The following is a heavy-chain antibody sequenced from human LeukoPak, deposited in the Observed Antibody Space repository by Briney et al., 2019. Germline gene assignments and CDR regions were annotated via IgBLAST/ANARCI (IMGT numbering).Heavy chain of an antibody. J-gene: IGHJ4*02. D-gene: IGHD6-13*01. CDR1: GYTFTSYA. V-gene: IGHV1-3*01. CDR2: INAGNGNT. CDR3: ARGRDGSSWYDYFDY. Sequence: ASVKVSCKASGYTFTSYAMHWVRQAPGQRLGWMGWINAGNGNTKYSQKFQGRVTITRDTSASTAYMELSSLRSEDTAVYYCARGRDGSSWYDYFDYWGQGTLVTVSS.